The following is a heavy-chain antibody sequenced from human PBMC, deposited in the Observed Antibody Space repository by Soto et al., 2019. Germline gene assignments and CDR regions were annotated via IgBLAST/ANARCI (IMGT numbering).Heavy chain of an antibody. D-gene: IGHD3-16*02. CDR2: IYYSGST. CDR1: GGSISSGGYY. CDR3: ARGDVSSTAIDY. V-gene: IGHV4-31*03. Sequence: QVQLQESGPGLVKPSQTLSLTCTVSGGSISSGGYYWSWIRQHPGKGLEWIGYIYYSGSTYYNPSLKSRVTMSVDTSKPQFSLKLSSVTAADTAVYYCARGDVSSTAIDYWGQGTLVTVSS. J-gene: IGHJ4*02.